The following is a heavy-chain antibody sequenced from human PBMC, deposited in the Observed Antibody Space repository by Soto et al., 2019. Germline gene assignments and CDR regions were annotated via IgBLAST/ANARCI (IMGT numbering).Heavy chain of an antibody. V-gene: IGHV1-2*02. CDR2: INPRSGDT. Sequence: QVQLVQSGAEAKKPGSSVKVSCKTSGGTFSSYAISWVRQAPGQGLEWMGWINPRSGDTNYAQNFQGRVTMTRDTSITTAYMELSTLRSDDTAVYYCAKGWEVIMGAHYWGQGTLITVSS. D-gene: IGHD1-26*01. J-gene: IGHJ4*02. CDR3: AKGWEVIMGAHY. CDR1: GGTFSSYA.